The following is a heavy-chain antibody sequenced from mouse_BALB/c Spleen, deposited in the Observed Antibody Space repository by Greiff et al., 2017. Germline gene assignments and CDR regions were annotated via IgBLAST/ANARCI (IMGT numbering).Heavy chain of an antibody. CDR3: ARQYYDYDVGFAY. Sequence: DVMLVESGGDLVKPGGSLKLSCAASGFTFSSYGMSWVRQTPDKRLEWVATISSGGSYTYYPDSVKGRFTISRDNAKNTLYLQMSSLKSEDTAMYYCARQYYDYDVGFAYWGQGTLVTVSA. J-gene: IGHJ3*01. V-gene: IGHV5-6*02. CDR2: ISSGGSYT. CDR1: GFTFSSYG. D-gene: IGHD2-4*01.